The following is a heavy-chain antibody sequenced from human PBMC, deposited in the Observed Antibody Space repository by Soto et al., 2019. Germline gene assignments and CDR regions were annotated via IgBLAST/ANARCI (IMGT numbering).Heavy chain of an antibody. D-gene: IGHD1-26*01. V-gene: IGHV1-2*02. Sequence: GASVKVSCKASGYTFTDYYIHWVRQAPGQGLEWMGWINPKSGGTMYPQKFQGRVTMTWDTSISTAYMALTRLRSDDTAVYYCARDLAKGGGSAGFDYWGQGTLVTVSS. CDR1: GYTFTDYY. CDR2: INPKSGGT. CDR3: ARDLAKGGGSAGFDY. J-gene: IGHJ4*02.